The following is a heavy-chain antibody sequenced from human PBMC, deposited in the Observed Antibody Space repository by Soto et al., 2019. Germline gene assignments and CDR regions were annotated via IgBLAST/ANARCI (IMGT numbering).Heavy chain of an antibody. Sequence: PGGSLRLSCAATGFSFSDYYMSWIRQAPGKGLEWISYSSSSGRNIYYADSVKGRFTISRDNAKNSLYLQLTSLRVEDTAVYYCAKGYGAGSYFFDSWGQGTLVTVSS. V-gene: IGHV3-11*01. CDR1: GFSFSDYY. J-gene: IGHJ5*01. CDR2: SSSSGRNI. D-gene: IGHD3-10*01. CDR3: AKGYGAGSYFFDS.